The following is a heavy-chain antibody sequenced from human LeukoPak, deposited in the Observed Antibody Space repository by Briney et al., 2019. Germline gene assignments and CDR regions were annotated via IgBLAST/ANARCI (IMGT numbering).Heavy chain of an antibody. CDR3: TTGPYDYGSGTYYH. D-gene: IGHD3-10*01. V-gene: IGHV3-15*01. J-gene: IGHJ4*02. Sequence: SLXXSCXASGFTFSNAWMSWVRQAPGKGLEWVGRIKSKTDGGTTDYAAPVKGRFTISRDDSKNTLYVQMNSLKTEDTAVYYCTTGPYDYGSGTYYHWGQGTLVTVSS. CDR2: IKSKTDGGTT. CDR1: GFTFSNAW.